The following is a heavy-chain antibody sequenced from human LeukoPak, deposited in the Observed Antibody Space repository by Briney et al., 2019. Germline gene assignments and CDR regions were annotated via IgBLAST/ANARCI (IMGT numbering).Heavy chain of an antibody. V-gene: IGHV3-30*02. CDR1: GFSFSSYG. CDR2: IRYDGSTT. J-gene: IGHJ4*02. Sequence: GGSLRLSCAAAGFSFSSYGMHWVRQAPGKGLEWVTYIRYDGSTTFYADSVKGRFTISRDNSKNTLYLQMNSLRAEDTAVYYCAKDPTVSSSWYGYWGQGTLVTVSS. CDR3: AKDPTVSSSWYGY. D-gene: IGHD6-13*01.